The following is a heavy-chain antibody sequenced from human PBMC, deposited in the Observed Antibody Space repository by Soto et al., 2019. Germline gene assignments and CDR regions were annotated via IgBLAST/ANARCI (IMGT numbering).Heavy chain of an antibody. V-gene: IGHV3-30*03. D-gene: IGHD2-2*01. CDR2: ISYDGSNK. J-gene: IGHJ4*02. CDR3: ATPAAINY. CDR1: GFTFSSYG. Sequence: QVQLVESGGGVVQPGRSLRLSCAASGFTFSSYGMHWVRQAPGKGLEWVAVISYDGSNKYYADSVKGRFTISRDNSKNTLYLQMNSLRAEDTAVYYCATPAAINYWGQGTLVTVSS.